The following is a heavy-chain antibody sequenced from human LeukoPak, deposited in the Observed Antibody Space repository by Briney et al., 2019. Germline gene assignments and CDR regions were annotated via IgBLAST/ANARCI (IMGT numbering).Heavy chain of an antibody. D-gene: IGHD3-22*01. CDR3: ASDYDSSGY. CDR1: GGSISSSSYY. J-gene: IGHJ4*02. CDR2: IYYSGST. Sequence: PSETLSLTCTVSGGSISSSSYYWGWIRQPPGKGLEWIGSIYYSGSTYYNPSLKSRVTISVDTSKNQFSLKLSSVTAADTAVYYCASDYDSSGYWGQGTLVTVSS. V-gene: IGHV4-39*01.